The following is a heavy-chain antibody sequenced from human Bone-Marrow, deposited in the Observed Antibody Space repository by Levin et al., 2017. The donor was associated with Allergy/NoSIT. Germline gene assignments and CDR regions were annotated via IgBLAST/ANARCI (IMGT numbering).Heavy chain of an antibody. D-gene: IGHD2-8*01. J-gene: IGHJ4*02. CDR2: IIPILSTT. V-gene: IGHV1-69*13. CDR1: GGPFISYG. CDR3: ARGPGVYDTYFDH. Sequence: PGASVKVSCRYSGGPFISYGISWVRQAPGQGLEWMGGIIPILSTTRYAQKFQGRVTITAAESTNTVYMELRSLRSEDTAVYYCARGPGVYDTYFDHWGQGTLVTVSS.